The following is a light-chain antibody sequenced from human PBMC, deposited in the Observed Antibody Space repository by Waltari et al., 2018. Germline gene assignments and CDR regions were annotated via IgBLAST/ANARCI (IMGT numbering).Light chain of an antibody. V-gene: IGKV1-39*01. Sequence: DIHMTQSPSSLSASIGGSVTITCRARQSISFSLNLYQPVPGKAPKLLIYASSFSQIDVPSRFTGSVSGTDFTLTITGLQPEDFATDFWQQSYSLPFTFGPGTRVDVK. J-gene: IGKJ3*01. CDR2: ASS. CDR3: QQSYSLPFT. CDR1: QSISFS.